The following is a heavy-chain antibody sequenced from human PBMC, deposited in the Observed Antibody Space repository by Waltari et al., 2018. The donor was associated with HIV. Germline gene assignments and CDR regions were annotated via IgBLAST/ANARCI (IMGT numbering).Heavy chain of an antibody. Sequence: QVQLQESGPGLVKPSGTLSLTCAVSGGSISNQWWIWVRQPPGKGLEWIGEIYHSGSTNYNPSLKSRVTISVDKSKNQFSLKLSSVTAADTAVYYCAREGTDGYNYDSWGQGTLVTVSS. CDR3: AREGTDGYNYDS. J-gene: IGHJ5*01. D-gene: IGHD5-12*01. V-gene: IGHV4-4*02. CDR2: IYHSGST. CDR1: GGSISNQW.